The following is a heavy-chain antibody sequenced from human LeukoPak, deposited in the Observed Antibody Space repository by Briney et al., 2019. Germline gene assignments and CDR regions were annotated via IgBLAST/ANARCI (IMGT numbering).Heavy chain of an antibody. CDR3: ARDLSVAVAATNY. Sequence: GGSLRLSCAASKFTFSDYSMSWVRRAPGKGLEWVSSISSIRNYIYYADSVKGRFTVSRDNAKNSLYLQMNSLRAEDTAVYYCARDLSVAVAATNYWGQGTLVTVSS. CDR2: ISSIRNYI. D-gene: IGHD2-15*01. CDR1: KFTFSDYS. J-gene: IGHJ4*02. V-gene: IGHV3-21*01.